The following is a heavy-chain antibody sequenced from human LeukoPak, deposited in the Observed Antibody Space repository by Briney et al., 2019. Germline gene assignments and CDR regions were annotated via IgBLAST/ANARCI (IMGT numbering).Heavy chain of an antibody. V-gene: IGHV3-74*01. CDR1: GFTFQTYA. CDR2: IRSDGSTT. Sequence: GGSLRLSCAASGFTFQTYAMHWVRQAPGKGLVWVSRIRSDGSTTNYADSVKGRFTISRDNAKNTLYLQMNSLRAEDTAVYYCIRDWRNLAFDHWGHGTLVTVSS. D-gene: IGHD3-3*01. CDR3: IRDWRNLAFDH. J-gene: IGHJ4*01.